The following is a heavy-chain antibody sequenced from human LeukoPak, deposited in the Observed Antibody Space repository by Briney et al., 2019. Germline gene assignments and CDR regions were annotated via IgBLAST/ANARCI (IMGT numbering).Heavy chain of an antibody. CDR2: ISGSGSTT. D-gene: IGHD3-22*01. V-gene: IGHV3-23*01. CDR1: GLTFSSFA. Sequence: GGSLRLSCAASGLTFSSFAMTWVRQAPGKGLEWVSGISGSGSTTYYADSVKGRFTISRDNSKNTLYLQMNSVRVEDTAIYYCAKGGRWDYYDSSHWGQGTMVTVSS. CDR3: AKGGRWDYYDSSH. J-gene: IGHJ3*01.